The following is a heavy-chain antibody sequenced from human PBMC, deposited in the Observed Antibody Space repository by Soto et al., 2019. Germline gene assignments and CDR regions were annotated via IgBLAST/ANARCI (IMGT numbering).Heavy chain of an antibody. Sequence: PSETLSLTCTVSGASISNYYWTWIRQPPGKGLEWIGYTHYSGSTDYNSYLKSRVTISVDMSKNQVSLKLTSVSAADTAVYYCARDNGDYVYDYWGQGTLVTVS. CDR3: ARDNGDYVYDY. J-gene: IGHJ4*02. CDR2: THYSGST. CDR1: GASISNYY. D-gene: IGHD4-17*01. V-gene: IGHV4-59*01.